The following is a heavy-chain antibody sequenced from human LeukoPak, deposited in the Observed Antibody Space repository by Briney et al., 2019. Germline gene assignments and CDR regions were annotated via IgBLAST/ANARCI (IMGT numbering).Heavy chain of an antibody. Sequence: PGGSLRLSCAVSGFTFSSYAMSWVRQAPGKGLEWVSGISGSGGSTYYADSVKGRFTISRDNSKNTLYLQMNSLRAEDTAVYYCAREEGDFWSGYYSFDYWGQGTLVTVSS. CDR3: AREEGDFWSGYYSFDY. V-gene: IGHV3-23*01. CDR1: GFTFSSYA. CDR2: ISGSGGST. D-gene: IGHD3-3*01. J-gene: IGHJ4*02.